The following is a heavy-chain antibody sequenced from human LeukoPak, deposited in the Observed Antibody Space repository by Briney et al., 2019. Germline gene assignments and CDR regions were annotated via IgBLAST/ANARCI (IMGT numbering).Heavy chain of an antibody. D-gene: IGHD6-19*01. V-gene: IGHV1-46*01. CDR3: ARGGASYSSGWYHFDY. CDR1: GYTFTSYY. J-gene: IGHJ4*02. CDR2: INPSGGST. Sequence: ASVKVSCKASGYTFTSYYMHWVRQAPGQGLEWMGIINPSGGSTGYAQKFQGRVTMTRDTSTSTVYMELCSLRSEDTAVYYCARGGASYSSGWYHFDYWGQGTLVTVSS.